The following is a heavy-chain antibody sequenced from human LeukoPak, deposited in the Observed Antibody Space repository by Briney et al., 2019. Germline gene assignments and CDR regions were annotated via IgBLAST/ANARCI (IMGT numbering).Heavy chain of an antibody. V-gene: IGHV4-59*01. CDR2: IYYSGST. CDR3: ARVYYDILTGSTDAFDI. J-gene: IGHJ3*02. Sequence: SETLSLPCTVSGGSISSYYWSWIRQPPGKGLEWIGYIYYSGSTNYNPSLKSRVTISVDTSKNQFSLKLSSVTAADTAVYYCARVYYDILTGSTDAFDIWGQGTMVTVSS. CDR1: GGSISSYY. D-gene: IGHD3-9*01.